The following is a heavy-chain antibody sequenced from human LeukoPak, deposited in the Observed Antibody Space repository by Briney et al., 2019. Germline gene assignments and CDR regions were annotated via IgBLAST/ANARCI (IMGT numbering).Heavy chain of an antibody. CDR3: AKDIEAAGLFFGY. Sequence: GGSLRLSCAASGFTFSDYHMAWIRQAPGKGLQWVSYISNGGDIYYADSVKGRFTISRDNAKNSLYLQMNSLRAEDTALYYCAKDIEAAGLFFGYWGQGTLVTVSS. V-gene: IGHV3-11*04. J-gene: IGHJ4*02. CDR2: ISNGGDI. D-gene: IGHD6-13*01. CDR1: GFTFSDYH.